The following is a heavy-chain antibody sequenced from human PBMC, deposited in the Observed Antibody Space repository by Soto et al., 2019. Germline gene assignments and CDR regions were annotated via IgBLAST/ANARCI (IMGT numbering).Heavy chain of an antibody. CDR2: ISYDGSNK. Sequence: GGSLRLSCAASGFTFSSYGMHWVRQAPGKGLEWVAVISYDGSNKYYADSVKGRFTISRDNSKKTLYLQMNSLRAEDTAVYYCAKDRYSSSPRGPFDYWGQGTLVTVSS. J-gene: IGHJ4*02. D-gene: IGHD6-13*01. V-gene: IGHV3-30*18. CDR1: GFTFSSYG. CDR3: AKDRYSSSPRGPFDY.